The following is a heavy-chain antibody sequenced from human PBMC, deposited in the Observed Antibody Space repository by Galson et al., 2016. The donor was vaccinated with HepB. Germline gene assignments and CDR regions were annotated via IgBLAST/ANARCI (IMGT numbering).Heavy chain of an antibody. CDR1: GFTLSSYG. CDR3: ARSELLSFGY. CDR2: IWNDASNK. J-gene: IGHJ4*02. D-gene: IGHD1-7*01. Sequence: SLRLSCAASGFTLSSYGMHWVRQAPGKGLEWVAVIWNDASNKFYADSVKGRFTISRDNSKNTLYLQMSSLRADDTAVYYCARSELLSFGYWGQGILVTVSS. V-gene: IGHV3-33*01.